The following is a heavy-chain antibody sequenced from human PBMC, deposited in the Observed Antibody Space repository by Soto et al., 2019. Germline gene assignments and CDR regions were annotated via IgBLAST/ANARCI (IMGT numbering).Heavy chain of an antibody. CDR1: GYSFTNYD. CDR2: ISPYNGDT. Sequence: GASVKVSCKASGYSFTNYDISWVRQAPGQGLEWMGWISPYNGDTNYAQKLQGRVTMTTDTSTSTAYMELRSLRSDDTAVYYCARYCSSTSCDHYFAYWGQGTFVTVSS. V-gene: IGHV1-18*01. D-gene: IGHD2-2*01. J-gene: IGHJ4*02. CDR3: ARYCSSTSCDHYFAY.